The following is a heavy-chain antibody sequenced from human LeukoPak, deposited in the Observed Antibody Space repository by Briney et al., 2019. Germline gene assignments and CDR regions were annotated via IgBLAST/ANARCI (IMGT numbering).Heavy chain of an antibody. V-gene: IGHV3-53*01. Sequence: GGSLTLSCAAYGFTVASNYMGWVRPAPGKGRDWVSVMYSADNTYYADSVTGRFTISSDNSKNTLYLQMNSLRDEDTAIYYCARDGTRAYTGYDFDFWGQGTLVSISS. CDR3: ARDGTRAYTGYDFDF. D-gene: IGHD5-12*01. CDR2: MYSADNT. CDR1: GFTVASNY. J-gene: IGHJ4*02.